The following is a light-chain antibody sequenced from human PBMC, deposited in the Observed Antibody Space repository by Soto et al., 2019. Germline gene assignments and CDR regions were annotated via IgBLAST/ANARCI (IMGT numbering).Light chain of an antibody. CDR1: QSVSSSY. Sequence: EIVLTQSPGTLSLSPGERATLSCRASQSVSSSYLAWYQQKPGQAPRFLIYGASSRATGIPDRFSGSGSGTDFTLTISRLEPEDFAVYYCQQFFYFPTFGQGTKV. CDR3: QQFFYFPT. CDR2: GAS. J-gene: IGKJ1*01. V-gene: IGKV3-20*01.